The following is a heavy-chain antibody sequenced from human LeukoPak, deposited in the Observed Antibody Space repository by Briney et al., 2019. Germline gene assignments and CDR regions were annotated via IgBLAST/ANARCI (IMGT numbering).Heavy chain of an antibody. V-gene: IGHV1-18*01. CDR1: GYTLTVLS. Sequence: GASVKVSCKVSGYTLTVLSMHWVRQAPGQGLEWMGWISADNGNTNYAQKLQGRVTMTTDTSTSTAYMELRSLRSDDTAVYYCARGTYFDYWGQGTLVTVSS. J-gene: IGHJ4*02. CDR2: ISADNGNT. CDR3: ARGTYFDY.